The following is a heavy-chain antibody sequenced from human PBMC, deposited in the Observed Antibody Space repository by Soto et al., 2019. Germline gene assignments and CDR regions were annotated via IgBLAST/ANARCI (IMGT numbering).Heavy chain of an antibody. D-gene: IGHD3-10*01. V-gene: IGHV4-39*01. CDR2: IYYSGST. CDR3: ARTYMVRGVPGNWFDT. CDR1: GGSISSSSYY. J-gene: IGHJ5*02. Sequence: LSLTCTVSGGSISSSSYYWGWIRQPPGKGLEWIGSIYYSGSTYYNPSLKSRVTISVDTSKNQFSLKLSSVTAADTAVYYCARTYMVRGVPGNWFDTWGQGTLVTVSS.